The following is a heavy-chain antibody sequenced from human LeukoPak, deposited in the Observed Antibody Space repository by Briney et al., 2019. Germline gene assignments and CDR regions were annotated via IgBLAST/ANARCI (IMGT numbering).Heavy chain of an antibody. V-gene: IGHV2-5*02. CDR2: IYWDDDK. CDR1: GFSLSTSGVG. J-gene: IGHJ5*02. D-gene: IGHD3-10*01. CDR3: AHRVPEYYGSGSYLFDP. Sequence: SGPTLVNPTQTLTLTCTFSGFSLSTSGVGVGWIRQPPGKALEWLALIYWDDDKRYSPSLKSRLTITKDTSKNQVVLTMTNMDPVGTATYYCAHRVPEYYGSGSYLFDPWGQGTLVTVSS.